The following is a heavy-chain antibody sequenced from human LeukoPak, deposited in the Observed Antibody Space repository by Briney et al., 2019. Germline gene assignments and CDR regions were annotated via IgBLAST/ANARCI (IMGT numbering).Heavy chain of an antibody. V-gene: IGHV1-46*01. Sequence: ASVKVSCKASGYTFTSYYMHWVRQAPGQGLEWMGIINPSGGSTSYAQKFQGRVTMTRDMSTSTVYMELSSLRSEDTAVYYCVSPIGSEAIDYWGQGTLVTVSS. CDR1: GYTFTSYY. CDR3: VSPIGSEAIDY. J-gene: IGHJ4*02. CDR2: INPSGGST. D-gene: IGHD3-10*01.